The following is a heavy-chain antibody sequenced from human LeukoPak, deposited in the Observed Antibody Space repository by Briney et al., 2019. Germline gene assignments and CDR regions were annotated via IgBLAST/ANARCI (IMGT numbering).Heavy chain of an antibody. J-gene: IGHJ6*02. CDR1: GGTFSSYA. D-gene: IGHD2-15*01. CDR2: IIPIFGTS. Sequence: ASVNVSCKASGGTFSSYAIIWVRQAPGQGLEWMGGIIPIFGTSNYAQKFQGRVTITADESTSTAYMDLSSLRSEDTAVYYCARGYCSGGSCYGSYHYYHMDVWGQGTTVTVS. V-gene: IGHV1-69*13. CDR3: ARGYCSGGSCYGSYHYYHMDV.